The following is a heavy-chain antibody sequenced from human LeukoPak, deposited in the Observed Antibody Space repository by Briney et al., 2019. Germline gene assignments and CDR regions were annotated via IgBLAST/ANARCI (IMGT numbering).Heavy chain of an antibody. CDR3: ASSDYGGNSGADY. J-gene: IGHJ4*02. CDR1: GGSFSGYY. D-gene: IGHD4-23*01. CDR2: INHSGST. Sequence: SATLSLPCAVYGGSFSGYYWSWIRQPPGKGLEWIGEINHSGSTNYNPSLKSRVTISVDTSKNQFSLKLSSVTAADTAVYYCASSDYGGNSGADYWGQGTLVTVSS. V-gene: IGHV4-34*01.